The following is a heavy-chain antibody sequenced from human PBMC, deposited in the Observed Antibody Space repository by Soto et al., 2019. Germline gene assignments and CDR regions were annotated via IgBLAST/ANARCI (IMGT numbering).Heavy chain of an antibody. CDR2: INRDGSTT. V-gene: IGHV3-74*01. CDR3: ARDQNTAMVPFDY. CDR1: GFTLSTYW. J-gene: IGHJ4*02. Sequence: SCVASGFTLSTYWVHWVRQAPGKGLVWVSRINRDGSTTTYADSVKGRFTISRDNAKNSLYLQMNSLRAEDTAIYYCARDQNTAMVPFDYWGQGTLVTVSS. D-gene: IGHD5-18*01.